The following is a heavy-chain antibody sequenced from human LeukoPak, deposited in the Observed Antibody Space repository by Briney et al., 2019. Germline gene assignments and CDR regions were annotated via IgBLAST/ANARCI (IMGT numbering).Heavy chain of an antibody. Sequence: GGSLRLSCTASGFTFSTYWMTWVRQTPGKGLEWVANIKQDGGEKYYVDSVKGRFTISRDNAKNSLYLQMNSLRAEDTAVYYCARVGVPGASSNWLSAWGQGTLVTVSS. CDR1: GFTFSTYW. D-gene: IGHD2-2*01. V-gene: IGHV3-7*05. CDR3: ARVGVPGASSNWLSA. J-gene: IGHJ5*02. CDR2: IKQDGGEK.